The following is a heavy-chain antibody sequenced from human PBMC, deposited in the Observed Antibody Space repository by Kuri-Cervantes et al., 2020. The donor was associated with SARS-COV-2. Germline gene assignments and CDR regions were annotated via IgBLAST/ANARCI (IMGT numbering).Heavy chain of an antibody. J-gene: IGHJ6*03. CDR3: ARGFRNYDFWSGYRPNYYYYMDV. CDR2: ISSSGSTI. V-gene: IGHV3-11*04. Sequence: GESLKISCAASGFTFSDYYISWIRQAPGKGLEWVSYISSSGSTIYYADSVKGRFTISRDNAKNSLYLQMNSLRAEDTAVYYCARGFRNYDFWSGYRPNYYYYMDVWGKGTTVTVSS. CDR1: GFTFSDYY. D-gene: IGHD3-3*01.